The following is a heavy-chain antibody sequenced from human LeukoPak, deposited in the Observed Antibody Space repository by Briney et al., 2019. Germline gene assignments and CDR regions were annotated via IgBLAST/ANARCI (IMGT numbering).Heavy chain of an antibody. CDR1: GGSISSYY. J-gene: IGHJ6*03. Sequence: SETLSLTCTVSGGSISSYYWSWIRQPAGKGLEWIGRIYTSGSTNYNPSLKSRVTMSVDTSKNQFSLKLSSVTAADTDVYYCAREYSGYDPPYYYYYMDVWGKGTTVTVSS. V-gene: IGHV4-4*07. D-gene: IGHD5-12*01. CDR3: AREYSGYDPPYYYYYMDV. CDR2: IYTSGST.